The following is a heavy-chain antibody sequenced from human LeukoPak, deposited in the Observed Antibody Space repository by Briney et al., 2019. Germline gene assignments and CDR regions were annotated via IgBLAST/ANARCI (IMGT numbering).Heavy chain of an antibody. CDR3: IQGYHFDY. Sequence: PGGSLRLSCAASGFTFDDYAMHWVRQAPGKGLEWVSHISTGSTTIYYADSEKGRFTISRDNAKNSLYLQMNSLRAEDTAVYYCIQGYHFDYWGQGTLVTVSS. J-gene: IGHJ4*02. V-gene: IGHV3-48*01. CDR2: ISTGSTTI. CDR1: GFTFDDYA. D-gene: IGHD6-13*01.